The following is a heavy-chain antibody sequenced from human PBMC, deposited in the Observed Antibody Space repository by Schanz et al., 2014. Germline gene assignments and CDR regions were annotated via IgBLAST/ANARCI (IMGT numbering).Heavy chain of an antibody. D-gene: IGHD3-3*01. J-gene: IGHJ6*03. CDR3: ASGEARVTSSGEVIVPMNV. CDR2: IHTGSGNT. CDR1: GYTFAGHA. V-gene: IGHV1-3*04. Sequence: QVQLVQSGAEVKKPGASVKVSCQASGYTFAGHAVHWVRQAPGQGPEWVGWIHTGSGNTKYSQKFEGTVTITRDTSASIVYMELSSLRSEDTAVFFCASGEARVTSSGEVIVPMNVWGKGTTVIVSS.